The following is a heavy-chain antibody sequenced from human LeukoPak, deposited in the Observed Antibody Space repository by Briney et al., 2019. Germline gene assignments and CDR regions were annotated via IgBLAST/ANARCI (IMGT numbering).Heavy chain of an antibody. J-gene: IGHJ4*02. D-gene: IGHD3-22*01. CDR3: ARALSGYLVAFDY. CDR2: IYYSGST. CDR1: GGSISSHY. Sequence: PSETLSLTCTVSGGSISSHYWNWIRQPPGKGLEWIGHIYYSGSTTYNPSLKSRVTISVDTSMNQFSLKLSSVTAADTAVYYCARALSGYLVAFDYWGQGALVTVSS. V-gene: IGHV4-59*11.